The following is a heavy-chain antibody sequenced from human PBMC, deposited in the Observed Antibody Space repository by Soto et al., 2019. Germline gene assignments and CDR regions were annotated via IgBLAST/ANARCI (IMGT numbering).Heavy chain of an antibody. CDR2: IYYTGKT. V-gene: IGHV4-59*01. D-gene: IGHD1-20*01. CDR1: GGTIGDYY. CDR3: VRKHNRAGFFD. J-gene: IGHJ4*03. Sequence: SETLSLTCTISGGTIGDYYWSWIRQPPGKDLEWIAYIYYTGKTDQNPSLEGRVSISLGASRNQFSLNLRSVTAADTAVYYCVRKHNRAGFFD.